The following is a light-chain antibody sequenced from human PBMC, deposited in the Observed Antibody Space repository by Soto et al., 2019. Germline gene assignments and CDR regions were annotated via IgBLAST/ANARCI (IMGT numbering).Light chain of an antibody. Sequence: QSVLTQPASVPGSPGQSITISCTGTSSDVGGSRFVSWYQQHPGKAPQLMIHEVTNRPSGVSNRFSGSKSGNTASLTISGLQAEDEADYYCSSYTTSTTVVFGGGTKLIVL. CDR2: EVT. CDR1: SSDVGGSRF. J-gene: IGLJ2*01. V-gene: IGLV2-14*01. CDR3: SSYTTSTTVV.